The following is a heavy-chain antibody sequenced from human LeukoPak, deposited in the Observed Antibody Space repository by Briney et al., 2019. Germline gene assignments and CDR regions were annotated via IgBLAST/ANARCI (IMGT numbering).Heavy chain of an antibody. Sequence: HWASVKVSCKASGYIFTNHYVHWVRQAPGQGLEWMGIIDPNGESTSYAQKFQGRVTMTRDMSTSTVYMELSSLRSEDAAVFYCARGSSGSYVNYFDYWGQGTLVTVSS. J-gene: IGHJ4*02. D-gene: IGHD1-26*01. CDR2: IDPNGEST. CDR1: GYIFTNHY. V-gene: IGHV1-46*01. CDR3: ARGSSGSYVNYFDY.